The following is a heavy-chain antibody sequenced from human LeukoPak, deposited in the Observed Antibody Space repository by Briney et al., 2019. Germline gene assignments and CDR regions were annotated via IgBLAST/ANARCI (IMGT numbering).Heavy chain of an antibody. V-gene: IGHV3-15*05. J-gene: IGHJ4*02. CDR1: GFTFSNAW. CDR2: IKSKTDGGTT. D-gene: IGHD3-10*01. Sequence: GGSLRLSCAASGFTFSNAWMSWVRQAPGKGLEWVGRIKSKTDGGTTDYAAPVKGRFTISRDDSKNTLYLQMNNLRAEDTAIYYCATDSYVSGSYYRLFYWGQGTLVTVSS. CDR3: ATDSYVSGSYYRLFY.